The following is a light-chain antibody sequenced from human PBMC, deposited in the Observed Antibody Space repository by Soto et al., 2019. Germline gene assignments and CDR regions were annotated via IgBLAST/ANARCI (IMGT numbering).Light chain of an antibody. Sequence: QCVLTQPASVSGSPGQSITISCTGTGSDVGGYNYVSWYQQHPDKAPKLMIYDVSNRPSGVSNRFSGSKSGNTASLTISGLQAEDEADYFCSSYTSSSTYVFGTGTKVTVL. CDR1: GSDVGGYNY. J-gene: IGLJ1*01. CDR2: DVS. V-gene: IGLV2-14*03. CDR3: SSYTSSSTYV.